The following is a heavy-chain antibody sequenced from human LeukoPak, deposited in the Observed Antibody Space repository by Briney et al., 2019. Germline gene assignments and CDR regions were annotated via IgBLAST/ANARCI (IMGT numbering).Heavy chain of an antibody. J-gene: IGHJ4*02. CDR1: GFTVSSIH. D-gene: IGHD5-18*01. V-gene: IGHV3-53*05. CDR3: AKNVRDTGTFDY. CDR2: TYTGGNS. Sequence: GGSLRLSCAASGFTVSSIHMVWVRQAPGKGLEWVSVTYTGGNSYYADSVKGRFTISRDNSKNTLYLQMNSLRAEDTAVYYCAKNVRDTGTFDYWGQGTLVTVSS.